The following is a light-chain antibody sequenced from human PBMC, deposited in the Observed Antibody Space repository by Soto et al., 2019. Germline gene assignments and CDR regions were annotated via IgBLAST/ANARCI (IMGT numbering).Light chain of an antibody. J-gene: IGLJ2*01. Sequence: QSVLTQPPSVSGSPGQRVTISCSGSISNIGKNTVAWYQQLPGTAPRLLIYSTVQRPSGVPDRFSGSRSATSASLAISGFQSEDEADYYCGTWDDSLNGPVFGGGTKVTVL. CDR3: GTWDDSLNGPV. V-gene: IGLV1-44*01. CDR2: STV. CDR1: ISNIGKNT.